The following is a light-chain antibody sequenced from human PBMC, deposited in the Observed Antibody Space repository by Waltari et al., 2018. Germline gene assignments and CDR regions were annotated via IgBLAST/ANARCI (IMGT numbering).Light chain of an antibody. CDR3: FSFTPTSRLAM. CDR2: DVT. J-gene: IGLJ3*02. V-gene: IGLV2-14*03. CDR1: SNYIGGHDF. Sequence: QSALTQPASVSGSPGQSITISCTGTSNYIGGHDFVSWYQQHPGQAPKLLFNDVTKDASGICVVFFVSKPVNPASLPISGLQAEDGADYYCFSFTPTSRLAMFAGGTKLTV.